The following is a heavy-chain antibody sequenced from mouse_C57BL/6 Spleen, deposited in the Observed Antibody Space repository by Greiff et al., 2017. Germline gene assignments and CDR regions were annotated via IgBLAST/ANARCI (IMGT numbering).Heavy chain of an antibody. J-gene: IGHJ2*01. CDR3: ARDYGSSYCDY. V-gene: IGHV1-61*01. D-gene: IGHD1-1*01. CDR1: GYTFTSYW. CDR2: IYPSDSET. Sequence: QVQLQQPGAELVRPGSSVKLSCKASGYTFTSYWMDWVKQRPGQGLAWIGNIYPSDSETHYNQKFKDKATLPVDKSSSTAYMQLSSLTSEDSAVYYCARDYGSSYCDYWGQGTTLTVSS.